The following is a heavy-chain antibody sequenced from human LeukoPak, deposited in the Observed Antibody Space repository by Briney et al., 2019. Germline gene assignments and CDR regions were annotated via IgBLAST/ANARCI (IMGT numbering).Heavy chain of an antibody. CDR3: ARGPMRSWFDP. CDR2: INHSGSS. CDR1: GGSFSGYS. Sequence: PSETLSLTCAVYGGSFSGYSWNWIRQPPGKGLEWIGEINHSGSSNYSPSLKSRVTILLDTSKNQFSLKLTSITAADTAVYYCARGPMRSWFDPWGQGTLVTVSS. V-gene: IGHV4-34*01. J-gene: IGHJ5*02.